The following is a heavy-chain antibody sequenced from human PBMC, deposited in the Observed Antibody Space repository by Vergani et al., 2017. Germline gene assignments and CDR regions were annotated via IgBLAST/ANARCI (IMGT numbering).Heavy chain of an antibody. J-gene: IGHJ6*02. Sequence: QVQLQESGPGLVKPSETLSLTCAVSGYSISSGYYWSWIRQPPGKGLEWIGYIYYSGSTNYNPSLKSRVTISVDTSKNQFSLKLSSVTAADTAVYYCARDPTGYGWGSIGVDVWGQGTTVTVSS. CDR3: ARDPTGYGWGSIGVDV. CDR1: GYSISSGYY. CDR2: IYYSGST. V-gene: IGHV4-61*01. D-gene: IGHD3-9*01.